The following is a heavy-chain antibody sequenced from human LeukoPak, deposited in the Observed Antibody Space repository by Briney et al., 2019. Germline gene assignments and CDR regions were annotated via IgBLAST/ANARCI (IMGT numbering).Heavy chain of an antibody. CDR3: ARVAAVAGISDY. V-gene: IGHV4-59*01. J-gene: IGHJ4*02. D-gene: IGHD6-19*01. Sequence: PSETLSLTCTVSGGSISSYYWSWIRQPPGKGLEWIGYIYYSGSTNYNPSLKSRVTISVDTSKNQFSLKLSSVTAADTAVYYCARVAAVAGISDYWGQGTLVTVSS. CDR1: GGSISSYY. CDR2: IYYSGST.